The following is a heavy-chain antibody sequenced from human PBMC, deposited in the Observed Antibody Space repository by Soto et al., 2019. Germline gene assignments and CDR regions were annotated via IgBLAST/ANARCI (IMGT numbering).Heavy chain of an antibody. D-gene: IGHD1-26*01. CDR2: ISGSGRTI. J-gene: IGHJ6*02. CDR3: AKVGPSYYYGMDV. Sequence: GGSLRLSCAASGLDFSSEVMCWVRQSPGKGLEWVSSISGSGRTIYHADSMRGRFAISRDNSKNSLYLQLNNLRVDDTAVYYCAKVGPSYYYGMDVWGQGTTVTVSS. V-gene: IGHV3-23*01. CDR1: GLDFSSEV.